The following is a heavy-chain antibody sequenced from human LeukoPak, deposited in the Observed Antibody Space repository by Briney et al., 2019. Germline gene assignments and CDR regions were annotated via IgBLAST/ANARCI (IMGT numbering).Heavy chain of an antibody. D-gene: IGHD3-9*01. CDR1: RHTFTAYY. J-gene: IGHJ4*02. CDR3: ARGAFDSKTYHQTPVDY. Sequence: GASVKVSCKASRHTFTAYYIHWVRQAPGQGLEWMGWISAHSGNTNYAQKLQGRLTLTTDTSTTTAYMDLRSLRSDDTAVYYCARGAFDSKTYHQTPVDYWGQGTLVTVSS. V-gene: IGHV1-18*04. CDR2: ISAHSGNT.